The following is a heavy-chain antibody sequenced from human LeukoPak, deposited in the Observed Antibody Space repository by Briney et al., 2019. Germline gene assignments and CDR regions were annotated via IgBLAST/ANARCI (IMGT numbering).Heavy chain of an antibody. CDR3: ARPAVAGIRYAFDY. J-gene: IGHJ4*02. D-gene: IGHD6-19*01. CDR1: GGSISSYY. V-gene: IGHV4-59*01. CDR2: IYYSEST. Sequence: PSETLSLTCTVSGGSISSYYWSWIRQPPGKGLEWIGYIYYSESTNYNPSLKSRVTISLDTSKNQFSLKLSSVTAADTAVYYCARPAVAGIRYAFDYWGQGTLVTVSS.